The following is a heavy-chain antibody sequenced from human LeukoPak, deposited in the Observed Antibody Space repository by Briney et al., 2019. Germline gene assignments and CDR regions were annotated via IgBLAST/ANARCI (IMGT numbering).Heavy chain of an antibody. CDR3: ATDGAGFDT. Sequence: NPGGSLRLSCAASGFTFNDYYMSWIRQAPGKGLEWLSYINIGGTNTHYADSVKGRFTISRDNAKKSLYLEMNNLRAEDTAVYYCATDGAGFDTWGQGTLLTVSS. V-gene: IGHV3-11*01. J-gene: IGHJ5*02. CDR2: INIGGTNT. CDR1: GFTFNDYY.